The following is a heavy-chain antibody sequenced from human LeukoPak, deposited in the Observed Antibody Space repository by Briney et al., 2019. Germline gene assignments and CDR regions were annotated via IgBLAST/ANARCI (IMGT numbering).Heavy chain of an antibody. J-gene: IGHJ4*02. CDR2: ISSSSSYI. CDR1: GFTFSSYS. V-gene: IGHV3-21*01. Sequence: GGSLRLSCAASGFTFSSYSMNWVRQAPGKGLEWVSSISSSSSYIYYADSVKGRFTISRDNAKDSLYLQMNSLRAEDTAVYYCARAGIAARPGPFDYWGQGTLVTVSS. CDR3: ARAGIAARPGPFDY. D-gene: IGHD6-6*01.